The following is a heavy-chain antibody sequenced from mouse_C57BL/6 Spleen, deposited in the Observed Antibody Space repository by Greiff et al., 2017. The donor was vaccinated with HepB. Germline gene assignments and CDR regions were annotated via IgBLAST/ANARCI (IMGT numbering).Heavy chain of an antibody. D-gene: IGHD2-1*01. CDR2: INPNYGTT. CDR3: ARTMDYGNYFYWYFDV. Sequence: VQLQQSGPELVKPGASVKISCKASGYSFTDYNMNWVKQSNGKSLEWIGVINPNYGTTSYNQKFKGKATLTVDQSSSTAYMQLNSLTSEDSAVYYCARTMDYGNYFYWYFDVWGTGTTVTVSS. CDR1: GYSFTDYN. J-gene: IGHJ1*03. V-gene: IGHV1-39*01.